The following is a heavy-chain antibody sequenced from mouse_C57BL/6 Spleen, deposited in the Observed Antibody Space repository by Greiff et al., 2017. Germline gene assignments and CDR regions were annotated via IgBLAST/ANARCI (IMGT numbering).Heavy chain of an antibody. CDR2: IWTGGGT. Sequence: VKVVESGPGLVAPSQSLSITCTASGFSLTSYAISWVRQPPGQGLEWLGVIWTGGGTNYNSALKSRLSISKDNSKSQVFLKMNSLQTEDTARYYCARKDYWYFDVWGTGTTVTVSS. V-gene: IGHV2-9-1*01. CDR3: ARKDYWYFDV. J-gene: IGHJ1*03. CDR1: GFSLTSYA.